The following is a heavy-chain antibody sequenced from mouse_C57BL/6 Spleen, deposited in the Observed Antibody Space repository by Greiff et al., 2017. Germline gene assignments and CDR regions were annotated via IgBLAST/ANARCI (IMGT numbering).Heavy chain of an antibody. CDR1: GYTFTNYW. J-gene: IGHJ1*03. Sequence: QVQLKESGAELVRPGTSVKMSCKASGYTFTNYWIGWVKQRPGHGLEWIGDIYPGGGYTNYNEKFKGKATLTADKSSSTAYLQFSSLTSEDSAIYYCARNWDRWYFDVWGTGTTVTVSS. CDR2: IYPGGGYT. CDR3: ARNWDRWYFDV. V-gene: IGHV1-63*01. D-gene: IGHD4-1*01.